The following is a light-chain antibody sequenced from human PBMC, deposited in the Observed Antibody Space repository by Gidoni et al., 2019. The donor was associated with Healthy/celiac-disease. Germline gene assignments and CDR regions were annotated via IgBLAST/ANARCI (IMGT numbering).Light chain of an antibody. CDR3: QQSDSTPRT. J-gene: IGKJ1*01. V-gene: IGKV1-39*01. CDR2: AAS. Sequence: DIQMTQSPSSLSAYVGDRVTITCRASQSISSYLDWYQQKPGKAPKLLIYAASSLQSGVPSRFSGSGAGTDFTLTISRLQPEDIATYYCQQSDSTPRTFGQGTKVEIK. CDR1: QSISSY.